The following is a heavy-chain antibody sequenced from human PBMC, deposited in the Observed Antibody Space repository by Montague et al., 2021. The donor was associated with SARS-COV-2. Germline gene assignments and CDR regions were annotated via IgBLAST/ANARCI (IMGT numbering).Heavy chain of an antibody. CDR3: ARNRLSVFDF. D-gene: IGHD2/OR15-2a*01. CDR2: IDWIHDQ. V-gene: IGHV2-70*01. J-gene: IGHJ4*02. Sequence: VKPTQTLTLTCSFSGFSLTTPGVSVGWIRQPPGRALEWLALIDWIHDQYYSRSLGTRLTISPGTSKSQVVLTLTNVDTVDTATYYCARNRLSVFDFWGQGTLVTVPS. CDR1: GFSLTTPGVS.